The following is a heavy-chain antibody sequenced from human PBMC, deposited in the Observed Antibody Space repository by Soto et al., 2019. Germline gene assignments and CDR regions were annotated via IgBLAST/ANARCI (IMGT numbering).Heavy chain of an antibody. CDR1: GFSLSTSGMG. D-gene: IGHD2-15*01. Sequence: QITLKESGPTLVKPTQTLTLTCTFSGFSLSTSGMGVGWIRQPPGKALEWLALIYWDDDKRYSPSLKSRLTITKAPSKYRVVLTMTYVDVVNTATYYCAHRRAYCTGGSCYSIWFDPWGQGTLVTVSS. CDR2: IYWDDDK. V-gene: IGHV2-5*02. CDR3: AHRRAYCTGGSCYSIWFDP. J-gene: IGHJ5*02.